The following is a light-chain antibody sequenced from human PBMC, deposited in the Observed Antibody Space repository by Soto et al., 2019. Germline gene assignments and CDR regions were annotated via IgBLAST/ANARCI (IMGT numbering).Light chain of an antibody. Sequence: EIVLTQSPVTLSLSPGERATLSCRASRSFASSYLGWYQQKPGQPPRLRIYAASTRATGVPDRFSGSGSATDFTLTISRLEPEDSAVYYCHHYDSSPPYTFGQGTRLEIK. CDR3: HHYDSSPPYT. V-gene: IGKV3-20*01. J-gene: IGKJ2*01. CDR1: RSFASSY. CDR2: AAS.